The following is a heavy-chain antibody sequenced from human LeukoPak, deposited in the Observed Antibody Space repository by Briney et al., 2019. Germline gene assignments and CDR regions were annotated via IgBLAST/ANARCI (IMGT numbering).Heavy chain of an antibody. Sequence: GGSLRLSCAASGFTFSSYEMNWVRQAPGKGLEWVSYISSSGSTIYYADSVKGRFTISRDNAKNSLYLQMNSLGAEDTAVYYCARESRYSSGWYNSNYFDYWGQGTLVTVSS. J-gene: IGHJ4*02. CDR1: GFTFSSYE. CDR2: ISSSGSTI. D-gene: IGHD6-19*01. V-gene: IGHV3-48*03. CDR3: ARESRYSSGWYNSNYFDY.